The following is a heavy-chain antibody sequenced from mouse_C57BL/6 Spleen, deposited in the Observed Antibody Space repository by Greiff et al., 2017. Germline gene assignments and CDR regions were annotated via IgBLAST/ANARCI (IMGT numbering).Heavy chain of an antibody. V-gene: IGHV1-26*01. Sequence: EVQLQQSGPELVKPGASVKISCKASGYTFTDYYMNWVKQSHGKSLEWIGDINPNNGGTSYNQKFKGKATLTVDKSSSTAYMALRSLTSEDSAVYYCARWYYGSSYSMDYWGQGTSVTVSS. J-gene: IGHJ4*01. CDR2: INPNNGGT. D-gene: IGHD1-1*01. CDR1: GYTFTDYY. CDR3: ARWYYGSSYSMDY.